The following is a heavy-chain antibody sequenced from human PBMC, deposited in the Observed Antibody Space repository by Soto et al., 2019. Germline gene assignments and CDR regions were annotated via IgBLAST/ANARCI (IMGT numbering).Heavy chain of an antibody. V-gene: IGHV3-23*01. CDR1: GFIFSSYA. CDR2: ISASGGSR. CDR3: AKDDCSSTTCYAGVDY. D-gene: IGHD2-2*01. J-gene: IGHJ4*02. Sequence: PGGSLRLSCAASGFIFSSYAMTWVRQAPGKGLEWVSDISASGGSRYYADSVRGRFTISRDNSKNTLYLQMNSLRAEDTAVYYCAKDDCSSTTCYAGVDYWGQGTLVTVSS.